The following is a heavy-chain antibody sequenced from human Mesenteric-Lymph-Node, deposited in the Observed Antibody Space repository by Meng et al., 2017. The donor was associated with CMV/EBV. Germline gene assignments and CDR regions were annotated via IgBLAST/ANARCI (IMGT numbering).Heavy chain of an antibody. CDR3: ARGNPYCSSTSCYITHYYGMDV. J-gene: IGHJ6*02. D-gene: IGHD2-2*02. V-gene: IGHV4-39*07. CDR2: IYYSGNP. CDR1: GGSISSNIYY. Sequence: GSLRLSCTVSGGSISSNIYYWGWIRQPPGKGLEWIGSIYYSGNPYYKPSLKSRVTISVDTSKNQFSLKLSSVTAADTAVYYCARGNPYCSSTSCYITHYYGMDVWGQGTTVTVSS.